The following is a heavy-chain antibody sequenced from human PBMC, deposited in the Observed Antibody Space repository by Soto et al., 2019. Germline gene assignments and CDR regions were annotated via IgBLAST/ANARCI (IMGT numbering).Heavy chain of an antibody. V-gene: IGHV4-59*08. CDR3: ARQPVATIPLFDY. CDR1: GGSISSYY. J-gene: IGHJ4*02. Sequence: SETLSLTCTVSGGSISSYYWSWIRQPPGKGLEWIGYIYYSGSTNYNPSLKSRVTISVDTSKNQFSLKLSSVTAADTAVYYCARQPVATIPLFDYWGQGTLVTVSS. D-gene: IGHD5-12*01. CDR2: IYYSGST.